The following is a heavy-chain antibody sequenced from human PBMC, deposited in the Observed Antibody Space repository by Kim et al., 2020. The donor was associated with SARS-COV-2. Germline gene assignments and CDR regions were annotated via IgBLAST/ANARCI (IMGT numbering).Heavy chain of an antibody. CDR3: ARIYADSSSTPPFDY. CDR2: IYYSGST. CDR1: GGSISSYY. D-gene: IGHD6-6*01. V-gene: IGHV4-59*01. J-gene: IGHJ4*02. Sequence: SETLSLTCTVSGGSISSYYWSWIRQPPGKGLEWIGYIYYSGSTNYNPSLKSRVTISVDTSKNQFSLKLSSVTAADTAVYYCARIYADSSSTPPFDYWGQGTLVTVSS.